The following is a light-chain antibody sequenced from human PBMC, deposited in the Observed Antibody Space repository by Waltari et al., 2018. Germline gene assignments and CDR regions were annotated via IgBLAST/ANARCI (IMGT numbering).Light chain of an antibody. V-gene: IGLV2-14*03. CDR3: TSQTLDGVVI. J-gene: IGLJ2*01. CDR1: GGALGPSAF. CDR2: DVT. Sequence: QSALTQPASVSGSPGQPIPISCPEIGGALGPSAFASWYQHLPGRAPQVIIYDVTARPSGVSHRFSASKSSNTASLTISGLQPEDEGDYYCTSQTLDGVVIFGGGTQVTV.